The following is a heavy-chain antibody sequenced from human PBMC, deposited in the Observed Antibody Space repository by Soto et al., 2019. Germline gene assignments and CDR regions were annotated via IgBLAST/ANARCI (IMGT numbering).Heavy chain of an antibody. CDR2: IYYSGGT. D-gene: IGHD3-10*01. CDR1: GGSISSYY. CDR3: ARDSFGELSNWFDP. V-gene: IGHV4-59*01. Sequence: SETLSLTCTVSGGSISSYYWSWVRQPPGKGLEWIGYIYYSGGTNYNPSLKSRVTISVDTSKNQFSLKLSSVTAADTAVYYCARDSFGELSNWFDPWGQGTLVTVSS. J-gene: IGHJ5*02.